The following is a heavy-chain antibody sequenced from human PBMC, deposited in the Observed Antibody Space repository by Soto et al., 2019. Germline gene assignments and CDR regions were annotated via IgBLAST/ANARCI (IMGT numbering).Heavy chain of an antibody. J-gene: IGHJ5*02. V-gene: IGHV1-18*01. Sequence: HLVQSGPAVKKPGASITVSCKTSGDTFTNFGLSWVRQAPGLGLEWMGWIATYNSNRNYAQKFQGRLTLTTDTPTSTGYRALKSLRYDDTAVYYIGTVLRGVVHWFDPGGQGTLVPVSS. CDR2: IATYNSNR. CDR3: GTVLRGVVHWFDP. CDR1: GDTFTNFG. D-gene: IGHD3-10*01.